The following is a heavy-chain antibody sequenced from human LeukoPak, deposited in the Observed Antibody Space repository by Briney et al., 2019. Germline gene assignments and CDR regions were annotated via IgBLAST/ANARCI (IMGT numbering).Heavy chain of an antibody. J-gene: IGHJ4*02. CDR1: GGSISSSSYY. Sequence: PSETLSLTCTVSGGSISSSSYYWGWIRQPPGKGLEWIGSIYYSGSTYYNPSLKSRVTISVDTSKNQFSLKLSSVIAADTAVYYCARSSGWYEVYFDYWGQGTWSPSPQ. D-gene: IGHD6-19*01. CDR2: IYYSGST. CDR3: ARSSGWYEVYFDY. V-gene: IGHV4-39*01.